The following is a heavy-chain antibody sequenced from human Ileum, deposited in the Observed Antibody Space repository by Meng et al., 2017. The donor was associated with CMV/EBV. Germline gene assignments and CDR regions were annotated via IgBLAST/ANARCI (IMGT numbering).Heavy chain of an antibody. J-gene: IGHJ4*02. Sequence: QVQLTESGPGLVKPSQTLSLTCSVSGDSISSDNYHWSWIRQPAGKGLEWIGQRHKNGNDNYNASLKSRVTISIDTSKNQFSLTLTSVTAADTAVYYCAIYYGGVGGRGYWAQGTLVTVSS. CDR2: RHKNGND. D-gene: IGHD2-21*01. CDR1: GDSISSDNYH. CDR3: AIYYGGVGGRGY. V-gene: IGHV4-61*02.